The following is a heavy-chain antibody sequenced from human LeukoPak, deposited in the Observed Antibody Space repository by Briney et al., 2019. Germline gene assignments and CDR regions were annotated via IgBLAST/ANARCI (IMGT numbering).Heavy chain of an antibody. CDR3: AKDPEYSSSWYPDY. D-gene: IGHD6-13*01. V-gene: IGHV3-23*01. CDR2: ISGSGGST. J-gene: IGHJ4*02. Sequence: PGGSLRLSCAASGFTFKSYATSWVRQAPGKGLEWVSAISGSGGSTYYADSVKGRFTISRDNSKNTLYLQMNSLRAEDTAVYYCAKDPEYSSSWYPDYWGQGTLVTVSS. CDR1: GFTFKSYA.